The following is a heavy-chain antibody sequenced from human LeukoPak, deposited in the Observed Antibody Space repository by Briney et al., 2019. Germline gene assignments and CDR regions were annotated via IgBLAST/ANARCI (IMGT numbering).Heavy chain of an antibody. Sequence: GASVKVSCKASGYTFTSYDINWVRQATGQGLERMGGMNPNSGNTGYAQKFQGRVTMTRNTSISTAYMELSSLRSEDTAVYYCARSELLWFGGVKSGFDYWGQGTLVTVSS. V-gene: IGHV1-8*01. CDR3: ARSELLWFGGVKSGFDY. J-gene: IGHJ4*02. CDR1: GYTFTSYD. D-gene: IGHD3-10*01. CDR2: MNPNSGNT.